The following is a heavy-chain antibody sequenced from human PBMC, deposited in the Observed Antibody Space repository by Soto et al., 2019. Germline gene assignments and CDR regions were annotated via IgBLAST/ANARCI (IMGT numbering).Heavy chain of an antibody. CDR3: ARENDSDGYNQPRFDY. D-gene: IGHD3-22*01. CDR2: IYATGTT. J-gene: IGHJ4*02. CDR1: GASISGFY. V-gene: IGHV4-4*07. Sequence: SETLSLTCTVSGASISGFYWSWIRKSAGKGLEWIGRIYATGTTDYNPSLKSRVMMSVDTSKKQFSLKLRSVTAADTAVYYCARENDSDGYNQPRFDYWGLGTLVTSPQ.